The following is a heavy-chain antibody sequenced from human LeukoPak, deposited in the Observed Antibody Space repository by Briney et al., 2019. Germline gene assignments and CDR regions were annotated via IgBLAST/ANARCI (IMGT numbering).Heavy chain of an antibody. J-gene: IGHJ4*02. CDR1: GGSISSSGFY. Sequence: ASETLSLTCTVSGGSISSSGFYWGWIRQPPGEGLEWIGSMCYSGSTYYNPSLKSRVTISVDTSKNQFSLKLSSVTVADTAVYYCARRKERYSYGQGYYFDYWGQGTLVAVSS. CDR2: MCYSGST. CDR3: ARRKERYSYGQGYYFDY. V-gene: IGHV4-39*01. D-gene: IGHD5-18*01.